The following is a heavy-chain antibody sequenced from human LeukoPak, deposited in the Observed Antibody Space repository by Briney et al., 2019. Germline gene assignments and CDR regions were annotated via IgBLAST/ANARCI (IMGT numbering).Heavy chain of an antibody. CDR2: IYSGSST. Sequence: PGGSLRLSCAASGFTVSSNYMSWVRQAPGKGLEWVSVIYSGSSTYYADTVKGRFSISRDNSKNTLYLQMNSLRAEDTAVYYCARGASGKSAFDIWGQGTMVTVSS. CDR3: ARGASGKSAFDI. J-gene: IGHJ3*02. D-gene: IGHD2-21*01. CDR1: GFTVSSNY. V-gene: IGHV3-66*01.